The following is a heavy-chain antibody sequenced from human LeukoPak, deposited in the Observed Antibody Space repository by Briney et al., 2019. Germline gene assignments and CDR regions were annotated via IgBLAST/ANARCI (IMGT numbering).Heavy chain of an antibody. CDR2: ISSSSSYI. Sequence: GGSLRLSCAASGFTFSSYSMSWVRQAPGKGLEWVSSISSSSSYIYYADSVKGRFTISRDNAKNSLYLQMNSLRAEDTAVYYCAREGSRDGYNRWGQGTLVTVSS. V-gene: IGHV3-21*01. CDR3: AREGSRDGYNR. J-gene: IGHJ4*02. D-gene: IGHD5-24*01. CDR1: GFTFSSYS.